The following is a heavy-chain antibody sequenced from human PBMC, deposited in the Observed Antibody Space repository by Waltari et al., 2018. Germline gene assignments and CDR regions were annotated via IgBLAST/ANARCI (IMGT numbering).Heavy chain of an antibody. D-gene: IGHD3-16*01. CDR2: LWFEGGDE. CDR3: AKDAFGNTYMDH. Sequence: QLQLVESGGGVVQPGKSLRLSCAASGFSLSHYGMHWVRQAPGRGLEVVALLWFEGGDEYYADSVRGRFTISRDNSKNLLYLHMDSLRVDDTAVYYCAKDAFGNTYMDHWGQGTLVTVSS. CDR1: GFSLSHYG. V-gene: IGHV3-30*18. J-gene: IGHJ4*02.